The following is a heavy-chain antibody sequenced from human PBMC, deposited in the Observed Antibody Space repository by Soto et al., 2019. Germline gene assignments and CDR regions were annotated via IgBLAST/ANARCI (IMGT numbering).Heavy chain of an antibody. J-gene: IGHJ4*02. CDR1: GGSISNGDW. CDR3: ARDQGSHPGD. Sequence: QVQLQESGPGLVRPSGTVSLTCAVSGGSISNGDWWSWVRQPPGKGLEWIGEIPHSGSTNYNPSLKSRVTMSVVPSKNLFSLTLNSVSAADTAFYYCARDQGSHPGDWGQGTLVSVSS. V-gene: IGHV4-4*02. D-gene: IGHD6-13*01. CDR2: IPHSGST.